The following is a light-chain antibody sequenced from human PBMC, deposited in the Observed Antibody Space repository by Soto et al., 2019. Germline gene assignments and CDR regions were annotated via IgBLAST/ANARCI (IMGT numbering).Light chain of an antibody. V-gene: IGKV1-5*01. J-gene: IGKJ5*01. Sequence: DIQMTQSPSTLSASVGDRVTITCRASQSISSWLAWYQQKPGKAPKLLIYDASSLESGVPSRFSGSGSGTDFTLSISSLEPEDFAVYYCQLSQQRSSWPPIAFGQGTRLEIK. CDR3: QLSQQRSSWPPIA. CDR1: QSISSW. CDR2: DAS.